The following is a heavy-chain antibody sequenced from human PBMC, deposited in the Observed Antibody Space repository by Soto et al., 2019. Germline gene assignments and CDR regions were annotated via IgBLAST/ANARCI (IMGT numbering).Heavy chain of an antibody. J-gene: IGHJ4*03. CDR2: IDSSDSFT. CDR3: AFLNCNYGSMDVFDF. Sequence: GESLKISCQGSGYTFSDYRISWVRQMPGKGLEWLGTIDSSDSFTAYITIFQDHVTISADKYISTACVRWTSLNSSDIAMYYCAFLNCNYGSMDVFDFWGQGTVVTVSS. CDR1: GYTFSDYR. V-gene: IGHV5-10-1*01. D-gene: IGHD3-9*01.